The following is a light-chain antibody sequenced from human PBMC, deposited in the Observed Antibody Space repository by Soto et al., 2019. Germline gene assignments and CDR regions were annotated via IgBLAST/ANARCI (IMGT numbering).Light chain of an antibody. CDR1: TSDVGGYNY. J-gene: IGLJ1*01. CDR3: SSSSGV. Sequence: QSALTQPASVSGSPGQSITISCTGTTSDVGGYNYVSWYRQHPGKAPELMIYDVSNRPSGVSNRFSGSKSGNTASLTISGLQAEDEADYYCSSSSGVFGTGTKLPS. V-gene: IGLV2-14*01. CDR2: DVS.